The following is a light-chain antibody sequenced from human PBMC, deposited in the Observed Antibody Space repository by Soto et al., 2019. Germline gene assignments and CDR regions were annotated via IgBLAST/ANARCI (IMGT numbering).Light chain of an antibody. J-gene: IGLJ1*01. Sequence: QSVLTQPASVSGSPGQSFTISCTGTSXDVGGYPLVSWYQQHPGKAPKLMIYEGSKRPSGVSNRFSGSKSGYTASLTISGLQAEDEADYYCCSYAGPRYVFGSGTKVTVL. CDR3: CSYAGPRYV. CDR2: EGS. CDR1: SXDVGGYPL. V-gene: IGLV2-23*01.